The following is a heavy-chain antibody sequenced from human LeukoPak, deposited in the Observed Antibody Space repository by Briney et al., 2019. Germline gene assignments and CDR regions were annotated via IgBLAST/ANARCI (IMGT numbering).Heavy chain of an antibody. V-gene: IGHV3-23*01. J-gene: IGHJ6*03. CDR3: AKGGSGELFVYYYYYMDV. CDR2: ISGSGGST. Sequence: GGSLRLSCAASGFTFSSYAMSWVRQAPGKGLEWVSAISGSGGSTYYADSVKGRFTISRDNSKNTLYLQMNSLRAEDTAVYYCAKGGSGELFVYYYYYMDVWGKGTTVTISS. D-gene: IGHD3-16*01. CDR1: GFTFSSYA.